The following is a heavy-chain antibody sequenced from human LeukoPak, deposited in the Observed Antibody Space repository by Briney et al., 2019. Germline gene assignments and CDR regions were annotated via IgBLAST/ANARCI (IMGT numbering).Heavy chain of an antibody. Sequence: GGSLRLACAASGITFSRDWMYWVRQAPGKGLVWISRINSDGSTTTYADSVKGRFTISRDNAKNTLYLEMNSLRAEDTAVYYCARDVSAAGVNWGQGTLVTVSS. CDR1: GITFSRDW. D-gene: IGHD6-13*01. J-gene: IGHJ4*02. CDR3: ARDVSAAGVN. CDR2: INSDGSTT. V-gene: IGHV3-74*01.